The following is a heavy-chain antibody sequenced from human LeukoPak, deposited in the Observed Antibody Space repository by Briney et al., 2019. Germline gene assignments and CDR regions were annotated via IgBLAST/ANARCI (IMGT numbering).Heavy chain of an antibody. V-gene: IGHV4-59*01. D-gene: IGHD3-16*01. CDR1: GGSISSYY. Sequence: PSETLSLTCTVSGGSISSYYWSWIRQPPGKGLEWIGYIYYSGSTNYNPSLKSRVTISVDTSKNQFSLKLSSVTAADTAVYYCASMTDTCFDYWGQGTLVTVSS. CDR3: ASMTDTCFDY. CDR2: IYYSGST. J-gene: IGHJ4*02.